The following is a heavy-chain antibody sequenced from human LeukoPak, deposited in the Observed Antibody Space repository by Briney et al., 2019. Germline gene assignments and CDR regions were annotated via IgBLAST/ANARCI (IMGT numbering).Heavy chain of an antibody. Sequence: SETLSLTCTVSGGSISSSSYYWGWIRQPPGKGLEWIGSIYYSGSTYYNPSLKSRVTISVDTSKNQFSLKLSSVTAADTAVYFCARANGYYGSGIPYFDYWGQGILVTVSS. J-gene: IGHJ4*02. CDR3: ARANGYYGSGIPYFDY. CDR1: GGSISSSSYY. V-gene: IGHV4-39*01. CDR2: IYYSGST. D-gene: IGHD3-10*01.